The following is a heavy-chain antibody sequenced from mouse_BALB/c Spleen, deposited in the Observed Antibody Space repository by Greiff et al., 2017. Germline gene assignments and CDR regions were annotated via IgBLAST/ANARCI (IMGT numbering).Heavy chain of an antibody. J-gene: IGHJ2*01. CDR3: ARGTTVVARFDY. V-gene: IGHV1-7*01. CDR2: INPSTGYT. D-gene: IGHD1-1*01. CDR1: GYTFTSYW. Sequence: VQLQESGAELAKPGASVKMSCKASGYTFTSYWMHWVKQRPGQGLEWIGYINPSTGYTEYNQKFKDKATLTADKSSSTAYMQLSSLTSEDSAVYYCARGTTVVARFDYWGQGTTLTVSS.